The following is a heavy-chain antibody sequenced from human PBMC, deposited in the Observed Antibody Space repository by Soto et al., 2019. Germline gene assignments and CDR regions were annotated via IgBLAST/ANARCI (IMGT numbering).Heavy chain of an antibody. J-gene: IGHJ4*02. Sequence: QFQLVQSGSKLKKPGSSVNISCKPSGGTFSSYTISWVRQAPGQGLEWMGRIIPSLGMADYAQKFQGRVTITADKSTSTVYMDLTGLTFDDTAVYYCARIGVEMASVKMEDFDFWGQGTLVTVSS. CDR1: GGTFSSYT. CDR3: ARIGVEMASVKMEDFDF. V-gene: IGHV1-69*02. CDR2: IIPSLGMA. D-gene: IGHD3-10*01.